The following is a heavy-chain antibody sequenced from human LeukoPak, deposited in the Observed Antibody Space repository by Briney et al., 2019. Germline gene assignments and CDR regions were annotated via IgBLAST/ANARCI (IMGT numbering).Heavy chain of an antibody. Sequence: GGSLRLSCAASGFTFSSHWMSWVRQAPGKGLEWVANIKKDGREKYYVDSVKGRFTISRDNAKTSLYLQMNSLRAEDTAVYYCARDLSGVTGYTYGRGIDYWGQGTLVTVSS. J-gene: IGHJ4*02. V-gene: IGHV3-7*01. D-gene: IGHD5-18*01. CDR3: ARDLSGVTGYTYGRGIDY. CDR1: GFTFSSHW. CDR2: IKKDGREK.